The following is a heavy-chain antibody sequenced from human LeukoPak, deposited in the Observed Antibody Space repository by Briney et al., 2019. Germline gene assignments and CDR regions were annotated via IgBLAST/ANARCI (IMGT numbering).Heavy chain of an antibody. D-gene: IGHD5-18*01. V-gene: IGHV3-64D*06. J-gene: IGHJ4*02. CDR1: GFAFSSSP. Sequence: GGSLALSCSASGFAFSSSPMHWVRQAPGKTREYVSAISRDGSNAYYADSVKGRFTMSRDNSKNTLSLQMSSLRPEDTAVYYCVPHINYSYQYWGRGTQVTVS. CDR3: VPHINYSYQY. CDR2: ISRDGSNA.